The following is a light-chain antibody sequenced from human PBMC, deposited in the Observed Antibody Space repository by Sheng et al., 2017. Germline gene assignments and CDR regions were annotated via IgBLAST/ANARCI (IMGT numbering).Light chain of an antibody. J-gene: IGLJ3*02. Sequence: SYELTQPPSVSVSLGQMARITCSGEALPKKYAYWYQQKPGQFPXLVIYKDSERPSGIPERFSGSSSGTIVTLTIKWSPGRRRRLTINCLSADSSGTYRVFGRRDQ. V-gene: IGLV3-16*01. CDR3: LSADSSGTYRV. CDR1: ALPKKY. CDR2: KDS.